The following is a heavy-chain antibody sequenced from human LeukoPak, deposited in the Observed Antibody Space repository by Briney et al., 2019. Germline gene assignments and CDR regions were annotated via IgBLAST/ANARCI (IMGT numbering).Heavy chain of an antibody. CDR3: AREGFGPILTGYYFDY. D-gene: IGHD3-9*01. V-gene: IGHV4-31*03. J-gene: IGHJ4*02. Sequence: SETLSLTCTVSGGSISSGGYYWSWIRQHPGKGLEWIGYIYYSGSTYYNPSLKSRVTISVDTSKNQFSLKLSSVTAADTAVYYCAREGFGPILTGYYFDYWGQGTLVTVSS. CDR2: IYYSGST. CDR1: GGSISSGGYY.